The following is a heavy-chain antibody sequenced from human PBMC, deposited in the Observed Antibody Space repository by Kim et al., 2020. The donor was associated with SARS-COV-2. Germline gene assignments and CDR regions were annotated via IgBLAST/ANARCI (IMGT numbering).Heavy chain of an antibody. CDR3: ALQRYYYGSGGVFWFDP. J-gene: IGHJ5*02. D-gene: IGHD3-10*01. CDR2: IYLDDDK. Sequence: SGPTLVKPTQTLTLTCTFSGFSLSTSGVGVGWIRQPPGKALEWLALIYLDDDKRYSPSLKSRLTITKDTSKNQVVLTLTNMDPVDTATYYCALQRYYYGSGGVFWFDPWGQGTLVTVSS. V-gene: IGHV2-5*02. CDR1: GFSLSTSGVG.